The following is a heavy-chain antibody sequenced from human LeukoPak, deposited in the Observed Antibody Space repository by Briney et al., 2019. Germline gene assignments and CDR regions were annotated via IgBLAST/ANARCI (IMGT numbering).Heavy chain of an antibody. CDR2: IYSGGST. Sequence: QSVGSLRLSCAASGFTVSSNYMSWVRQAPGKGLDWVSVIYSGGSTYYADSVKGRFTISRDNSKNTVDLQMNSLRAEDTAVYYCARGHDYDSSVAYWGQGTLVTVSS. V-gene: IGHV3-66*01. CDR3: ARGHDYDSSVAY. D-gene: IGHD3-22*01. J-gene: IGHJ4*02. CDR1: GFTVSSNY.